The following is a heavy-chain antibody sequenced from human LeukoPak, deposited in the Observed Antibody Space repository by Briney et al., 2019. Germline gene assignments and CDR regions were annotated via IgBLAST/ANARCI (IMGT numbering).Heavy chain of an antibody. CDR3: ARGAWDIVVVVAATHEPSFDY. V-gene: IGHV3-53*01. Sequence: GGSLRLSCAASGFTVSSNYMSWVRQAPGKGLEWVSVIYSGGSTYYADSVKGRFTISRDNSKNTLYLQMNSLRAEDTAVYYCARGAWDIVVVVAATHEPSFDYWGQGTLVTVSS. CDR1: GFTVSSNY. CDR2: IYSGGST. J-gene: IGHJ4*02. D-gene: IGHD2-15*01.